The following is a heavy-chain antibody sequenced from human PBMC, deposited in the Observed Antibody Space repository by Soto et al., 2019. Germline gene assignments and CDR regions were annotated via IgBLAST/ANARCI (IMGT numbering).Heavy chain of an antibody. V-gene: IGHV4-31*03. CDR1: GGSISSGGYY. D-gene: IGHD5-18*01. J-gene: IGHJ4*02. Sequence: QVQLQESGPGLVKPSQTLSLTCTVSGGSISSGGYYWSWIRQHPGKGLEWIGYIYYSGSTYYNPSLKSRVTIPVXTXQNQLSLKLSSVTAADTAVYYCARSGYSYGPNPLLYWGQGTLVTVSS. CDR2: IYYSGST. CDR3: ARSGYSYGPNPLLY.